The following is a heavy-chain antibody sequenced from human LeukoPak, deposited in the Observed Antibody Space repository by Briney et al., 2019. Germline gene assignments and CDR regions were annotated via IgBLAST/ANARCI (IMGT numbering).Heavy chain of an antibody. V-gene: IGHV4-39*01. Sequence: SETLSLTCTVSGGSISSSSYHWGWIRQPPGKGLEWIGSIYYGGSSYYNPSLKSRVTISVDTSKNQFSLKLSSVTAADTAVYYCARHQRYRSRPNWFDPWGQGTLVTVSS. CDR1: GGSISSSSYH. CDR2: IYYGGSS. J-gene: IGHJ5*02. CDR3: ARHQRYRSRPNWFDP. D-gene: IGHD3-9*01.